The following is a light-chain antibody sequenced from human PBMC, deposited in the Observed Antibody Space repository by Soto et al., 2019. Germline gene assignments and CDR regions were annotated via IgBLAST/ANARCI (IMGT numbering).Light chain of an antibody. J-gene: IGLJ7*01. V-gene: IGLV1-47*01. CDR2: RNN. Sequence: QSVLTQPPSASGTPGQRVIISCSGSSSNIGSNYVYWYQQLPGTAPKLLIYRNNQRPTGVPDRFSGSKSGTSASLAISGLRSEDEADYYCAAWDDSLSGLAVFGGGTQLTVL. CDR3: AAWDDSLSGLAV. CDR1: SSNIGSNY.